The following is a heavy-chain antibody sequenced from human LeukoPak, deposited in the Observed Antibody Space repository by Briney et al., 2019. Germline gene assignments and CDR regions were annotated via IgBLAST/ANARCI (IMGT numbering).Heavy chain of an antibody. CDR2: INHSGST. CDR1: GGSFSGHY. J-gene: IGHJ4*02. V-gene: IGHV4-34*01. Sequence: SETLSLTCAVYGGSFSGHYWSRIRQPPGKGLEWIGEINHSGSTNYNPSLKSRVTISVDTSKNQFSLKLSSVTAADTAVYYCAGRLRSLGYWGQGTLVTVSS. D-gene: IGHD4-17*01. CDR3: AGRLRSLGY.